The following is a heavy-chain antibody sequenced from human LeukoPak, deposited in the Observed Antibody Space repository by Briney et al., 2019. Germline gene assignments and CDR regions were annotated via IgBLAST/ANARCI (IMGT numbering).Heavy chain of an antibody. CDR2: SYHSGCT. J-gene: IGHJ1*01. Sequence: SQTLSLTCAVSGGSISSGWYSWRWFRQPPGMGLEWLGYSYHSGCTYYNPSLKSRVPISVDKSKNQFSLNLSSVTSAGKAVYYGAGWGVIKGPFFDPFGWGQGTLVTVSS. V-gene: IGHV4-30-2*01. CDR3: AGWGVIKGPFFDPFG. D-gene: IGHD3-10*01. CDR1: GGSISSGWYS.